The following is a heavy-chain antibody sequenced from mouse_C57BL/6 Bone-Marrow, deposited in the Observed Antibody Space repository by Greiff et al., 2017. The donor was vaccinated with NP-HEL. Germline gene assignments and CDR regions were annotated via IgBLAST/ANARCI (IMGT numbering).Heavy chain of an antibody. D-gene: IGHD2-5*01. J-gene: IGHJ1*03. CDR2: IDPSDSYT. V-gene: IGHV1-69*01. CDR1: GYTFTSYW. Sequence: QVQLQQSGAELVMPGASVKLSCKASGYTFTSYWMHWVKQRPGQGLEWIGEIDPSDSYTNYNQKFKGKSTLTVDKSSSTAYMQLSSLTSEDSAVYYCARTPLYYSNYVGYFDVWGTGTTVTVSS. CDR3: ARTPLYYSNYVGYFDV.